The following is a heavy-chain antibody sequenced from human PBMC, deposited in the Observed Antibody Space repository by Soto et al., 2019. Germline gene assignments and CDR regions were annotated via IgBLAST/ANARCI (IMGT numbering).Heavy chain of an antibody. CDR2: VWYVGSHI. V-gene: IGHV3-33*01. Sequence: QVQLVESGGGVVQPGGSRRLSCEASGFTFRAYGMSWVRQAPGKGLDWVAVVWYVGSHIFYAGSVEGRFTISRDNSKDTLFLQMNSMRAEDTAMYYCARDGGGLIAFDIWGQGTMVTVSS. D-gene: IGHD2-15*01. CDR1: GFTFRAYG. CDR3: ARDGGGLIAFDI. J-gene: IGHJ3*02.